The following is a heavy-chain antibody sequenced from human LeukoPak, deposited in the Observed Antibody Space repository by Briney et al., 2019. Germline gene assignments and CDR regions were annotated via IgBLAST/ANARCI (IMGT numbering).Heavy chain of an antibody. V-gene: IGHV3-7*03. J-gene: IGHJ4*02. CDR2: IKQDRSEK. CDR1: GFTFSNHW. D-gene: IGHD2-15*01. Sequence: GGSLRLSCAASGFTFSNHWMTWVRQAPGKGLELVANIKQDRSEKYYVDSVQGRFTISRDNAKNSLYLQMNSLRAEDAAVYYCAKAPVTTCSGAYCYPFDYWGQGTLVTVSS. CDR3: AKAPVTTCSGAYCYPFDY.